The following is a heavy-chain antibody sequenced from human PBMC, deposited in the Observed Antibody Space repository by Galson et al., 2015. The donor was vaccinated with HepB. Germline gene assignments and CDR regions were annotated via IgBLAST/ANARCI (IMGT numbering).Heavy chain of an antibody. CDR3: AREDNSYGYQYYFDY. CDR2: INAGNGNT. V-gene: IGHV1-3*01. Sequence: SVKVSCKASGYTFTSYAMHWVRQAPGQRLEWMGWINAGNGNTKYSQKFQGRVTITRDTSASTAYMELSSLRSEDTAVYYCAREDNSYGYQYYFDYWGQGTLVTVSS. J-gene: IGHJ4*02. D-gene: IGHD5-18*01. CDR1: GYTFTSYA.